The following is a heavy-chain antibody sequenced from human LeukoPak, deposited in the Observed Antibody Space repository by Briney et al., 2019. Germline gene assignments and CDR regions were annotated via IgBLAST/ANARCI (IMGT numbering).Heavy chain of an antibody. J-gene: IGHJ5*02. Sequence: SQTLSLTCAVSGGSISSGGYSWSWIRQPPGKGLEWIGYIYHSGSTYYNPSLKSRVTISVDTSKNQFSLKLSSVTAADTAVYYCASDDQGGFDPWGQGTLVTVSS. CDR2: IYHSGST. CDR3: ASDDQGGFDP. V-gene: IGHV4-30-2*01. CDR1: GGSISSGGYS.